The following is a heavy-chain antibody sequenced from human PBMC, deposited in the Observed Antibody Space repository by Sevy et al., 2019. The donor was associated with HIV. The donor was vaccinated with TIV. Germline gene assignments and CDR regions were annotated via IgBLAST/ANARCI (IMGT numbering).Heavy chain of an antibody. V-gene: IGHV3-15*01. Sequence: GGSLRLSCAASGFTFSNAWMSWVRQAPGKGLEWVGRIKSKTDGGTTDYAAPVKGRFTISRDDSKNTLYLQMNSLKTEDTAVYYCTTDSGRWLQLRGGGYWGQGTLVTVSS. CDR3: TTDSGRWLQLRGGGY. CDR1: GFTFSNAW. J-gene: IGHJ4*02. CDR2: IKSKTDGGTT. D-gene: IGHD5-12*01.